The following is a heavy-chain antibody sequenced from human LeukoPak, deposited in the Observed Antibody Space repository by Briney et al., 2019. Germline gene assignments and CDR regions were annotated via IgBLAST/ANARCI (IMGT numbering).Heavy chain of an antibody. V-gene: IGHV4-30-4*08. CDR1: GGSISSGDYY. CDR3: ARGLAGWLRLKPFDY. Sequence: SQTLSLTCTVSGGSISSGDYYWSWIRQPPGKGLEWIGYVYYSGSTNYNPSLKSRVTISVDTSKNQFSLKLSSVTAADTAVYYCARGLAGWLRLKPFDYWGQGTLVTVSS. D-gene: IGHD5-12*01. CDR2: VYYSGST. J-gene: IGHJ4*02.